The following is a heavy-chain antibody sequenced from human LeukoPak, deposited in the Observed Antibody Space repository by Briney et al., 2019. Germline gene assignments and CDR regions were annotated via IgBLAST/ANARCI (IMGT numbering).Heavy chain of an antibody. V-gene: IGHV4-4*07. CDR1: GGSISSYY. CDR3: AGVPLGYYYYYMDV. D-gene: IGHD7-27*01. J-gene: IGHJ6*03. Sequence: PSETLSLTCTVSGGSISSYYWSWIRQPAGKGLEWIGRIYTSGSTNYNPSLKSRVTMSVDTSKNQFSLKLSSVTAADTAVYYCAGVPLGYYYYYMDVWGKGTTVTVSS. CDR2: IYTSGST.